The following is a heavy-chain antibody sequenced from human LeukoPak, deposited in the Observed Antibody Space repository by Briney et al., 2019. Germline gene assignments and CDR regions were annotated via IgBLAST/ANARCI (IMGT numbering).Heavy chain of an antibody. CDR2: ISGSGGST. CDR3: AKDPTRGITMVRGVIITSPYFDY. V-gene: IGHV3-23*01. CDR1: GFTLSSYA. J-gene: IGHJ4*02. D-gene: IGHD3-10*01. Sequence: GGSLRLSCAASGFTLSSYAMSWVRQAPGKGLEWVSAISGSGGSTYYADSVKGRFTISRDNSKNTLYLQMNSLRAEDTAVYYCAKDPTRGITMVRGVIITSPYFDYWGQGTLVTVSS.